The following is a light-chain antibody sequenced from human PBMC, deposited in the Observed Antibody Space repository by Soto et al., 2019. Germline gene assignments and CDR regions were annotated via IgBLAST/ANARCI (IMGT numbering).Light chain of an antibody. J-gene: IGKJ3*01. CDR1: QAVSNY. CDR2: DAS. Sequence: EIVLTQSPATLSLSPGESATLSCRASQAVSNYLAWYQQKPGQAPRLLIYDASNRATGIPARFSGSGSGTDFTLTISSREPEDFAVYYCRQHMNCHRFTFGPGTKVDIK. CDR3: RQHMNCHRFT. V-gene: IGKV3-11*01.